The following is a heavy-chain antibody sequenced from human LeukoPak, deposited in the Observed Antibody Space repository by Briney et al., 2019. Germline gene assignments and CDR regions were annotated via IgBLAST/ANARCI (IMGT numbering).Heavy chain of an antibody. CDR2: VRLDGKT. Sequence: SETLSLTCGVSGGSLTSTNWWTWVRQPPGTGLEWIGEVRLDGKTHYNPSLQSRLTILVSLSENHISLRLTSVTAADTAVYYCAREGGFFRPLDYSGQGTLVTVSS. CDR3: AREGGFFRPLDY. D-gene: IGHD3-3*01. V-gene: IGHV4-4*02. J-gene: IGHJ4*02. CDR1: GGSLTSTNW.